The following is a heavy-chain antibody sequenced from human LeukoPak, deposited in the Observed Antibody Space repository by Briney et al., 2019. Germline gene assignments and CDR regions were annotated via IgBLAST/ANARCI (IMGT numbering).Heavy chain of an antibody. J-gene: IGHJ4*02. CDR1: GGTFSSYA. D-gene: IGHD4-23*01. CDR2: IIPIFGTA. CDR3: ARGWIAETTVVTPYNY. Sequence: GASVKVSCKASGGTFSSYAISWVRQAPGQGLEWMGGIIPIFGTANYAQKFQGRVTITADESTSTAYMELSSLRSEDTAVYYCARGWIAETTVVTPYNYWSQGTLVTVSS. V-gene: IGHV1-69*13.